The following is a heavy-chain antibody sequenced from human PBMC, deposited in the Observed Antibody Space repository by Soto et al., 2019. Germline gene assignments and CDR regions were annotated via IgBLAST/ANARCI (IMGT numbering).Heavy chain of an antibody. CDR3: ARDFGRYGTGPFDY. Sequence: QVQLVESGGGVVQPGRSLRLSCAASGFTFSSYAMHWVRQAPGKGLEWVAVISYDGSNKYYADSVKGRFTISRDNSKNTLYLQMNSLRAEDTAVYYCARDFGRYGTGPFDYWGQGTLVTVSS. D-gene: IGHD4-17*01. V-gene: IGHV3-30-3*01. J-gene: IGHJ4*02. CDR1: GFTFSSYA. CDR2: ISYDGSNK.